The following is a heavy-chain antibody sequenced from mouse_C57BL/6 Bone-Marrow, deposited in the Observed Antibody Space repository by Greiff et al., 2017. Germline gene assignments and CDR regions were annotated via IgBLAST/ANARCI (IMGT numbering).Heavy chain of an antibody. V-gene: IGHV5-4*03. CDR1: GFTFSSYA. CDR2: ISDGGSYT. J-gene: IGHJ3*01. CDR3: ARARFYYGSSYVFAY. Sequence: DVKLVESGGGLVKPGGSLKLSCAASGFTFSSYALSWVRQTPEKRLEWVATISDGGSYTYYQDNVKGRFTISRDNAKNNLYLQMSHLKSEDTAMYYCARARFYYGSSYVFAYWGQGTLVTVSA. D-gene: IGHD1-1*01.